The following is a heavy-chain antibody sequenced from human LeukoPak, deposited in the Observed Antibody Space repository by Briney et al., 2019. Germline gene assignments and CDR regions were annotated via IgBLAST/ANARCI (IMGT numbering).Heavy chain of an antibody. J-gene: IGHJ4*02. Sequence: PSETLSLTCTVSGGSISSSSYYWGWIRQPPGKGLECIGSIYYSGSTYYNPSLKSRVTISVDTSKNQFSLKLSSVTAADTAVYYCARPSIAARYIDYWGQGTLVTVSS. D-gene: IGHD6-6*01. CDR3: ARPSIAARYIDY. V-gene: IGHV4-39*01. CDR1: GGSISSSSYY. CDR2: IYYSGST.